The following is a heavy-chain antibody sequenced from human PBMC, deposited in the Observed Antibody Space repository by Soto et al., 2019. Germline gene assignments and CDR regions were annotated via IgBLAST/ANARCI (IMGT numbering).Heavy chain of an antibody. CDR2: IHDSGTT. D-gene: IGHD3-9*01. CDR1: GGSISDGGYS. Sequence: SETLSLTCAVSGGSISDGGYSWSWIRQPPGKGLEWIGYIHDSGTTSYVPSLKSRVTISIDRSKNHFSLKLTSVTAADTAVYYCARYYFDAPLEPRGPGTLVTVSS. V-gene: IGHV4-30-2*01. CDR3: ARYYFDAPLEP. J-gene: IGHJ5*02.